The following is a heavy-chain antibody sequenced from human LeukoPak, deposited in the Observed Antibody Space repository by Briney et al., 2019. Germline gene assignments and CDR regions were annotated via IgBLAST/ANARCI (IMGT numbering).Heavy chain of an antibody. CDR3: ARYGHSSWYNLGFDY. J-gene: IGHJ4*02. D-gene: IGHD6-13*01. CDR2: IYYSGST. Sequence: PSETLSLTCTVSGGSISSGGYYWSWIRQHPGKGLEWIGYIYYSGSTYYNPSLKSRVTISVDTSKNQFSLKLSSVTAADTAVYYCARYGHSSWYNLGFDYWGQGTLVTVSS. CDR1: GGSISSGGYY. V-gene: IGHV4-31*03.